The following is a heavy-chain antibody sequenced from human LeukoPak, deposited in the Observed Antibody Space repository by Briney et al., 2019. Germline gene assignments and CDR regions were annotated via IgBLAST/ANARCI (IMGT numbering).Heavy chain of an antibody. CDR1: GFTFSSYG. J-gene: IGHJ4*02. V-gene: IGHV3-33*01. CDR2: IWYDGSNK. Sequence: GGSLRLSCAASGFTFSSYGMHWVRQAPGKGLEWVAVIWYDGSNKYYADSVKGRFTISRDNSKNTLYLQMNSLRAEDTAVYYCARGSNPTYDFWSGHDYWGQGTLVTVSS. CDR3: ARGSNPTYDFWSGHDY. D-gene: IGHD3-3*01.